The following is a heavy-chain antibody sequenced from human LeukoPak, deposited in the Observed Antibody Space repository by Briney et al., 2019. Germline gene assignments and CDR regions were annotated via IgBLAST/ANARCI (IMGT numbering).Heavy chain of an antibody. CDR2: MNPNSGNT. CDR3: ARGLVVPAAIGGYYYGMDV. D-gene: IGHD2-2*02. CDR1: GYTFTSYD. J-gene: IGHJ6*02. Sequence: ASVKASCKASGYTFTSYDINWVRQATGQGLEWMGWMNPNSGNTGYAQKFQGRVTMTRNTSISTAYMELSSLRSEDTAVYYCARGLVVPAAIGGYYYGMDVWGQGTTVTVSS. V-gene: IGHV1-8*01.